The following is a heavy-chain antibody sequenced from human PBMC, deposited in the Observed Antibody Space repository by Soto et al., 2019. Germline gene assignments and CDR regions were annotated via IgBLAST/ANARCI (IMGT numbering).Heavy chain of an antibody. V-gene: IGHV4-59*01. D-gene: IGHD3-10*01. J-gene: IGHJ4*02. CDR1: GGSISNFY. CDR3: ARESYYGSGATVVGY. Sequence: PSETLSLTCTVSGGSISNFYWSWIRQPPWKGLEWIGYIYYSGTTSYNPSLNSRVTISVDTSKNQFSLKLNSVTAADTAVYYCARESYYGSGATVVGYWGLGTLVT. CDR2: IYYSGTT.